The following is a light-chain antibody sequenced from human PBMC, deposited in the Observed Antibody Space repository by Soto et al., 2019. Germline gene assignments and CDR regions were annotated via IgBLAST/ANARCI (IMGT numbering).Light chain of an antibody. Sequence: QSALTQPASVSGSPGQSITISCTGTSSDVGGYNYVSWYRQHPGKAPKLMIYEVSNRPSGVSNRFSGSKSGNTASLTISGLQAEDEADYYCSSYTSSSIDYVFGTGTQLTVL. CDR3: SSYTSSSIDYV. CDR1: SSDVGGYNY. CDR2: EVS. V-gene: IGLV2-14*01. J-gene: IGLJ1*01.